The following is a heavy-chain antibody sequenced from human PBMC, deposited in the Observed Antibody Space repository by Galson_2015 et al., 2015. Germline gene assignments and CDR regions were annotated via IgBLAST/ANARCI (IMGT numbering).Heavy chain of an antibody. D-gene: IGHD2-8*02. J-gene: IGHJ4*02. V-gene: IGHV4-34*01. CDR3: ASLTSTGYYFDY. Sequence: LSLTCAVYGGSFSGYYWRWIRQPPGKGLEWIGEINHSGSTNYNPSLKSRVTISVDKSKNQFSLKLSSVTAADTAVYYCASLTSTGYYFDYWGQGTLVTVSS. CDR1: GGSFSGYY. CDR2: INHSGST.